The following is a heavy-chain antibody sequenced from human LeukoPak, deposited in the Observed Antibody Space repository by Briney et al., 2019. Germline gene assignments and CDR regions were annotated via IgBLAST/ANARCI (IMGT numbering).Heavy chain of an antibody. CDR3: AREQLAYYYYGMDV. CDR1: GFTFSSYW. V-gene: IGHV3-7*01. CDR2: IKQDGSEK. Sequence: PGGSLRLSCAASGFTFSSYWMSWVRRAPGKGLEWVVNIKQDGSEKYYVDSVKGRFTISRDNAKNSLYLQMNSLRAEDTAVYYCAREQLAYYYYGMDVWGQGTTVTVSS. J-gene: IGHJ6*02. D-gene: IGHD6-13*01.